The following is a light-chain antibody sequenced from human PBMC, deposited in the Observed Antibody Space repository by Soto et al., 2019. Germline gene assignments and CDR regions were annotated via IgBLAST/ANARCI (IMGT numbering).Light chain of an antibody. V-gene: IGLV2-14*01. CDR3: SSYTTSSYV. J-gene: IGLJ1*01. Sequence: QSALTQPASVSGSPGQSITISCTGTSSDVGGYNYVSWYQQHPGKAPKLMIYEVTHRPSGVSNRFSGSKSGNTASLTISGRQAEDEADYYFSSYTTSSYVFGTGTKVTVL. CDR1: SSDVGGYNY. CDR2: EVT.